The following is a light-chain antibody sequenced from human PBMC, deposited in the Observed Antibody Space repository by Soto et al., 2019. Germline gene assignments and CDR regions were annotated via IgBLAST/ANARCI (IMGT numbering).Light chain of an antibody. V-gene: IGLV2-8*01. CDR1: SSDVGGYDY. J-gene: IGLJ1*01. Sequence: QSALTQPPSASGSPGQSVTISCTGTSSDVGGYDYVSWYQQRPGKAPKLLIHEVTQRPSGVPDRFSGSKSGNTASLTVSGLQAEDEADYYCSSYAGRTLYVFGTGTRSPS. CDR3: SSYAGRTLYV. CDR2: EVT.